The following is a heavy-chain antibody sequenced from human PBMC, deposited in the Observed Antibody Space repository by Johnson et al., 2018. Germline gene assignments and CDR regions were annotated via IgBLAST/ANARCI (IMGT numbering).Heavy chain of an antibody. CDR3: GKDRSRYVSGDSGGWEAFDI. D-gene: IGHD2-21*02. V-gene: IGHV3-9*01. Sequence: EVQLVESGGGLVQPGRSLRLSCAASGFTFDDYAMHWVRQAPGKGLEWVSGISWNSGSIGYADSVKGRFTISRDNAKNSLYLQMNSLRAEDTALYDCGKDRSRYVSGDSGGWEAFDIWGQGTMVTVSS. J-gene: IGHJ3*02. CDR2: ISWNSGSI. CDR1: GFTFDDYA.